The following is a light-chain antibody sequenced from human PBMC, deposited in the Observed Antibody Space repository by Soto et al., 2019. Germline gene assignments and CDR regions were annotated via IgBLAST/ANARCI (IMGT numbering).Light chain of an antibody. J-gene: IGKJ1*01. CDR1: QSISSY. V-gene: IGKV1-39*01. Sequence: DIQMTESPASLSASVGDRVTITCRTSQSISSYLNWYQKKPGKAPKLLIYAASSLQSGVPSRFSGSGSGTDFSVTISSLQPEDFATYYCQQSYSTPRTFGQGTNVEIK. CDR3: QQSYSTPRT. CDR2: AAS.